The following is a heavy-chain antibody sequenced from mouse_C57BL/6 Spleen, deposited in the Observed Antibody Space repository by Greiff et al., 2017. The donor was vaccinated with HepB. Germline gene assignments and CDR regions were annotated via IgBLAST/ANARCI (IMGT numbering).Heavy chain of an antibody. Sequence: VQLQQSGPELVKPGASVKISCKASGYTFTDYYMNWVKQSHGKSLEWIGDINPNNGGTSYNQKFKGKATLTVDKSSSTAYMELRSLTSEDSAVYYCAKVIYSWFAYWGQGTLVTVSA. V-gene: IGHV1-26*01. CDR3: AKVIYSWFAY. CDR1: GYTFTDYY. J-gene: IGHJ3*01. CDR2: INPNNGGT. D-gene: IGHD2-1*01.